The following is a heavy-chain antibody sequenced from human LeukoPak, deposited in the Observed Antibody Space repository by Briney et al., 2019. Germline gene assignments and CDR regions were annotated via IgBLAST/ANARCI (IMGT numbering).Heavy chain of an antibody. CDR1: GGSFSGYY. CDR2: INHSGST. V-gene: IGHV4-34*01. J-gene: IGHJ4*02. Sequence: SETLSLTCAVYGGSFSGYYWSWIRQPPGKGLEWIGEINHSGSTNFNPSLKSRVSMSVDTSKNQFSLKLSSVTAADTAVYYCARGVVGGAVAGFDYWCQGTLVTVSS. D-gene: IGHD6-19*01. CDR3: ARGVVGGAVAGFDY.